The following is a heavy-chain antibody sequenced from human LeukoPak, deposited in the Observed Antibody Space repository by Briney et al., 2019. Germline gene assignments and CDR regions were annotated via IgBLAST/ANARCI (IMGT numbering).Heavy chain of an antibody. Sequence: SETLSLTGTGSGGSISNYYWNWIRQPAGKELEWCGRIYTSGSTNYNPSLKSRLTMSMDTSKNPFSLRLSSVTAADTAVYYCARASDDFGDYGFDYWGQGTLVTVSS. V-gene: IGHV4-4*07. CDR1: GGSISNYY. CDR3: ARASDDFGDYGFDY. J-gene: IGHJ4*02. D-gene: IGHD4-17*01. CDR2: IYTSGST.